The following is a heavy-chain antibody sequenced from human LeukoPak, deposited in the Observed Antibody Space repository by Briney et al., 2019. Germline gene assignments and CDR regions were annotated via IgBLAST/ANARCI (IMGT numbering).Heavy chain of an antibody. V-gene: IGHV3-30*09. J-gene: IGHJ4*02. CDR1: EFTFSSYA. Sequence: GGSLRLSCAASEFTFSSYAMHWVRQAPGKGLEWVAVISYDGSSKSYADSVKGRFAISRDNSKNTLYLQMNSLRAEDTAVYHCARETTVTSETRFDHWGQGTLVTVSS. D-gene: IGHD4-17*01. CDR3: ARETTVTSETRFDH. CDR2: ISYDGSSK.